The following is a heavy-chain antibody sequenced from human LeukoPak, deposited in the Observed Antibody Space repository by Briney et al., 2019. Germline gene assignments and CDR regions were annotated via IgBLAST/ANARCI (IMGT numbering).Heavy chain of an antibody. CDR3: AKDSNGYSSGWPYFDY. V-gene: IGHV3-9*01. CDR1: GFTFDDYA. CDR2: TSWNSGSI. J-gene: IGHJ4*02. D-gene: IGHD6-19*01. Sequence: PGRSLRLSCAASGFTFDDYAMHWVRQAPGKGLEWVSGTSWNSGSIGYADSVKGRFTISRDNAKNSLYLQMNSLRAEDTALYYCAKDSNGYSSGWPYFDYWGQGTLVTVSS.